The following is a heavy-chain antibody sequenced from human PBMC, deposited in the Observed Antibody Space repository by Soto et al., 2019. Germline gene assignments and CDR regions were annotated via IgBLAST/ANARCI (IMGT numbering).Heavy chain of an antibody. V-gene: IGHV1-69*06. CDR2: IIPIFGTA. CDR1: GGTFSSYA. Sequence: SVKVSCKASGGTFSSYAISWVRQAPGQGLEWMGGIIPIFGTANYAQKFQGRVTVTADKSTSTAYMELSSLRSEDTAVYYCAGFPEYYYDSSGYYVPLDYWGQGTLGTVSS. D-gene: IGHD3-22*01. J-gene: IGHJ4*02. CDR3: AGFPEYYYDSSGYYVPLDY.